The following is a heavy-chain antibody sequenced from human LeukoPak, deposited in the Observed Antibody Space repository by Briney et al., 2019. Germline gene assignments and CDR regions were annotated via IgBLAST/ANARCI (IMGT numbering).Heavy chain of an antibody. V-gene: IGHV4-38-2*01. J-gene: IGHJ4*02. CDR3: ARYDSRGSSSTKFDY. CDR2: IYGRAST. Sequence: SETLSLTCAVSGDSLGKNYYWGWIRQSPGKGLEWIGRIYGRASTSYNPSLMNRRTTSADTSKKHFSLQLTSVTAAETAVFYCARYDSRGSSSTKFDYWGPGIQVTASS. CDR1: GDSLGKNYY. D-gene: IGHD3-3*01.